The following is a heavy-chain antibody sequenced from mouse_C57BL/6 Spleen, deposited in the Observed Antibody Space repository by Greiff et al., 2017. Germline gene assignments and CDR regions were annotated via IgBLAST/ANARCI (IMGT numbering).Heavy chain of an antibody. CDR3: ARGAGSSRYWYFDV. J-gene: IGHJ1*03. Sequence: QVQLQQPGAELVKPGASVKLSCKASGYTFTSYWMHWVKQRPGRGLEWIGRIDPNSGGTKYNEKVKSKATLTVDKPSSTAYMQRSSLAAEDSAVYYCARGAGSSRYWYFDVWGTGTTVTVSS. D-gene: IGHD1-1*01. CDR1: GYTFTSYW. CDR2: IDPNSGGT. V-gene: IGHV1-72*01.